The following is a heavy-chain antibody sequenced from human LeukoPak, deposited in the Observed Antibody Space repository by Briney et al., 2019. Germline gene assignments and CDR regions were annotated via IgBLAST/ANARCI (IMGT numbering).Heavy chain of an antibody. Sequence: SETLSLTCTVSGGSISSSSYYWGWIRQPPGKGLEWIGSIYYSGSTYYNPSLKSRVTISVDTSKNQFSLKLSSVTAADTAVYYCARGPGYSYGLNWFDPWGQGTLVTVSS. CDR3: ARGPGYSYGLNWFDP. J-gene: IGHJ5*02. D-gene: IGHD5-18*01. CDR1: GGSISSSSYY. CDR2: IYYSGST. V-gene: IGHV4-39*01.